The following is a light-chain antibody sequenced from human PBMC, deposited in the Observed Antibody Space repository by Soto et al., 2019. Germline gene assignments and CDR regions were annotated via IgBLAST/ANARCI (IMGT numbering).Light chain of an antibody. Sequence: EIVLTQSPGTLSLSPGERATLSCRASQSVSSNSLAWYEQKPGQAPRLIIYGASRRAAGIPDSISGSGSGTDFTLTINSLQSEDFAVYYCQPYNNWPLTFGGGTKVDIK. CDR2: GAS. J-gene: IGKJ4*01. CDR3: QPYNNWPLT. CDR1: QSVSSNS. V-gene: IGKV3-20*01.